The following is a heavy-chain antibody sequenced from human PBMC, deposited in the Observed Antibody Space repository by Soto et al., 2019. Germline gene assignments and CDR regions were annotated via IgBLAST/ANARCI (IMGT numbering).Heavy chain of an antibody. J-gene: IGHJ5*02. CDR1: GFTFSSYA. V-gene: IGHV3-23*01. D-gene: IGHD2-15*01. CDR2: ISGSGGST. CDR3: AKCSAVGRYSPFQP. Sequence: VGSLRLSCAASGFTFSSYAMSWVRHAPGKGLEWVSAISGSGGSTYYADSVKGRFTISRDNSKNALYLLMNSLRAEDTAIYYCAKCSAVGRYSPFQPWGQGTQVTVSS.